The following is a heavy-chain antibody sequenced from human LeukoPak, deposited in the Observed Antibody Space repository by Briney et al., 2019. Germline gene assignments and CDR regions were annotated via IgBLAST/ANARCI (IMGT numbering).Heavy chain of an antibody. CDR1: GYSFAAYW. CDR2: IYPGDSDI. V-gene: IGHV5-51*01. CDR3: ARIAAAGWSYFDY. Sequence: GESLKISCKGSGYSFAAYWIGWVRQMPGKGLEWMGIIYPGDSDIRYSPSFQGQVTISADKSISTAYLQWSSLKASDTAMYYCARIAAAGWSYFDYWGQGTLVTVSS. J-gene: IGHJ4*02. D-gene: IGHD6-13*01.